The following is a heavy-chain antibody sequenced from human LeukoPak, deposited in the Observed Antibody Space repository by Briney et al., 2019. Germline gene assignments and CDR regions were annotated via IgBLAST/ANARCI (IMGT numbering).Heavy chain of an antibody. D-gene: IGHD3-3*01. CDR2: ISSSSSTI. Sequence: HSGGSLRLSCAASGFTFSSYSMNWVRQAPGKGLEWVSYISSSSSTIYYADSVKGRFTISRDNAKNSLYLQMNSLRAEDTAVYYCARENYHDFWSGYYRTDAFDIWGQGTMVTVSS. V-gene: IGHV3-48*01. CDR3: ARENYHDFWSGYYRTDAFDI. J-gene: IGHJ3*02. CDR1: GFTFSSYS.